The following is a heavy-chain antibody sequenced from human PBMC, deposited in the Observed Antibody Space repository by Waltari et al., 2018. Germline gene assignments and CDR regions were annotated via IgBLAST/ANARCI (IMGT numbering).Heavy chain of an antibody. D-gene: IGHD2-21*02. CDR2: ISHSGTT. CDR3: ARQEIIVEVTGDGFDI. Sequence: QVQLQQWGAGLLKPSETLPLTCAVYGGSFSGYYWSWIRQPPGKGLEWIGEISHSGTTNYNPSLKSRVTISLDTSKNQFSLKLSSVTAADTAVYYCARQEIIVEVTGDGFDIWGQGTMVTVSS. V-gene: IGHV4-34*01. CDR1: GGSFSGYY. J-gene: IGHJ3*02.